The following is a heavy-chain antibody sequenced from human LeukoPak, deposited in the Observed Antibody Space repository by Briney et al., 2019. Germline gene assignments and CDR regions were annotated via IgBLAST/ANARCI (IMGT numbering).Heavy chain of an antibody. V-gene: IGHV3-9*01. D-gene: IGHD3-22*01. Sequence: GRSLRLSCAASGFTFDDYAMHWVRQAPGKGLEWVSGISWNSGSIGYADSVKGRFTISRDNAKNSLYLQMNSLRAEATALYYCAKDMAYDSSGYGFDYWGQGTLVTVSS. CDR3: AKDMAYDSSGYGFDY. J-gene: IGHJ4*02. CDR2: ISWNSGSI. CDR1: GFTFDDYA.